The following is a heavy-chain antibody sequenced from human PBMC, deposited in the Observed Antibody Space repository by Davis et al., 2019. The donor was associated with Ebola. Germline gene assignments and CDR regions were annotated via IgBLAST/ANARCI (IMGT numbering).Heavy chain of an antibody. Sequence: GESLKISCAASGFTFSSYWMGWVRQAPGKGLEWVANIKEDGSEKYYVDSVKGRFTISRDNAKNSLHLQVNSLRAEDTAVYYCARDGVWDDFWIGFMDVWGQGTTVTVSS. J-gene: IGHJ6*02. D-gene: IGHD3-3*01. V-gene: IGHV3-7*03. CDR3: ARDGVWDDFWIGFMDV. CDR2: IKEDGSEK. CDR1: GFTFSSYW.